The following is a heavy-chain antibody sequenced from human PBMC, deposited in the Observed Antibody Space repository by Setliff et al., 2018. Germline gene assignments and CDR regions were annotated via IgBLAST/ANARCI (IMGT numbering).Heavy chain of an antibody. CDR3: ATRKSSGRLYYMDV. CDR2: INHSGST. V-gene: IGHV4-34*01. D-gene: IGHD1-26*01. CDR1: GGSFSGYY. J-gene: IGHJ6*03. Sequence: TSETLSLTCAVYGGSFSGYYWSWIRQPPGKGLEWIGEINHSGSTNYNPSLKSRVTISVDTSKNQFSLKLSSVTAADTAVYYCATRKSSGRLYYMDVWGKGTTVTVSS.